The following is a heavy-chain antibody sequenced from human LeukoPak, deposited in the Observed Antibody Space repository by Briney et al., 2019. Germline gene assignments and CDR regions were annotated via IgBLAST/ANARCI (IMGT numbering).Heavy chain of an antibody. V-gene: IGHV4-39*07. CDR1: GGSISRRSYY. Sequence: PSETLSLTCTVPGGSISRRSYYGGWIRQPPGKGLEWIGEINHSGSTNYNPSLKSRVTISVDTSKNQFSLKLSSVTAADTAVYYCARGLSSAPTYYMDVWGKGTTVTVSS. D-gene: IGHD2/OR15-2a*01. J-gene: IGHJ6*03. CDR3: ARGLSSAPTYYMDV. CDR2: INHSGST.